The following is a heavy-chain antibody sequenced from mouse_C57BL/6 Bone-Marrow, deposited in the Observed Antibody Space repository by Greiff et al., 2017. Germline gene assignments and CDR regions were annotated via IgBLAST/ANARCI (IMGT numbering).Heavy chain of an antibody. Sequence: EVNVVESGEGLVKPGGSLKLSCAASGFTFSSYAMSWVRQTPEKRLEWVAYISSGGDDISSADTVKGRFTITRDNARTTLYLQMSSLKSEDTAVYYSTRPYYYGTTTFAYWGQGTLVTVSA. CDR2: ISSGGDDI. V-gene: IGHV5-9-1*02. D-gene: IGHD1-1*01. CDR1: GFTFSSYA. CDR3: TRPYYYGTTTFAY. J-gene: IGHJ3*01.